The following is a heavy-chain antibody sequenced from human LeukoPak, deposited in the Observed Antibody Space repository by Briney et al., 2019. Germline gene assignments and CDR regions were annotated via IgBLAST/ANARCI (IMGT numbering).Heavy chain of an antibody. CDR3: TRHDNWNYVEDY. J-gene: IGHJ4*02. D-gene: IGHD1-7*01. V-gene: IGHV3-73*01. CDR2: IRSKANSYAT. CDR1: GFTFSGSA. Sequence: QPGGSLRLSCAASGFTFSGSAMHWVRQASGKGLEWVGRIRSKANSYATAYAASVKGRFTISRDDSKNTAYLQMNSLKTEDTAVYYRTRHDNWNYVEDYWGQGTLVTVSS.